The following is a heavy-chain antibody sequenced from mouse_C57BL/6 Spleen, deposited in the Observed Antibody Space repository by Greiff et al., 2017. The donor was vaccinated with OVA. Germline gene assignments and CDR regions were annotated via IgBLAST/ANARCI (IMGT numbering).Heavy chain of an antibody. Sequence: EVKVEESGGGLVKPGGSLTLSCAASGFTFSDYGMHWVRQAPEKGLEWVAYISSGSSTIYYADTVKGRFTISRDNAKNTLFLRMTSLRSEDTAMYYCARPYYYGRDYFDYWGQGTTLTVSS. V-gene: IGHV5-17*01. J-gene: IGHJ2*01. CDR1: GFTFSDYG. D-gene: IGHD1-1*01. CDR3: ARPYYYGRDYFDY. CDR2: ISSGSSTI.